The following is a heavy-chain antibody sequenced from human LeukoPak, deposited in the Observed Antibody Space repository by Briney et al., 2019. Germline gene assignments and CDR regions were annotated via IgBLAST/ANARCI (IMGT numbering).Heavy chain of an antibody. CDR1: GFTFSSYS. Sequence: GGSLRLSCASSGFTFSSYSMNWVRQAPGKGLEWVSSISSSSSYIYYADSVKGRFTISRDNAKNSLYLRMNSLRAEDTAVYYCARGLRDGYNPYDYWGQGTLVTVSS. CDR2: ISSSSSYI. D-gene: IGHD5-24*01. V-gene: IGHV3-21*01. J-gene: IGHJ4*02. CDR3: ARGLRDGYNPYDY.